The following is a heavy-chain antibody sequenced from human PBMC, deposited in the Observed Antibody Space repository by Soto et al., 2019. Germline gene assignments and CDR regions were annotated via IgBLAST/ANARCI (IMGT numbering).Heavy chain of an antibody. J-gene: IGHJ4*02. CDR1: GFTFSSYS. Sequence: EVQLVESGGGLVQPGGSLRLSCAASGFTFSSYSMNWVRQAPGKGLEWVSYISSSSSTIYYADSVKGRFTISRDNAKNSLYLQVNSLRDEDTAVYYCASFLHALDYSGQGTLVTVSS. CDR2: ISSSSSTI. D-gene: IGHD4-4*01. V-gene: IGHV3-48*02. CDR3: ASFLHALDY.